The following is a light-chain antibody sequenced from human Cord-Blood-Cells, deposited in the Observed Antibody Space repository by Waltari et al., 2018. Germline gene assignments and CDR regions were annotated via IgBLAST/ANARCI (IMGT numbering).Light chain of an antibody. CDR2: GKN. Sequence: SSELTQDPAVSVALGQTVRITCQGDSLRSYYASWYQQKPGQAPVLVMYGKNNRPAGIPDRFSRSSSRNTASLTIPGAQAEEEADYYCNARDSSGNHVVFGGGTKLTVL. CDR3: NARDSSGNHVV. J-gene: IGLJ2*01. V-gene: IGLV3-19*01. CDR1: SLRSYY.